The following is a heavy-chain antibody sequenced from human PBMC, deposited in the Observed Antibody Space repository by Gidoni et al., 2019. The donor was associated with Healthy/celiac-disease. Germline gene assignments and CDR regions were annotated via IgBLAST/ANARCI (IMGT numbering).Heavy chain of an antibody. D-gene: IGHD6-19*01. V-gene: IGHV3-66*01. J-gene: IGHJ4*02. CDR1: GCTVSSKY. CDR2: IYSGGST. CDR3: ARGGSGWHYFDY. Sequence: EVQLVESGGGLVQPGGSMRLSGAASGCTVSSKYMSWVRQAPGKGLEWVSVIYSGGSTYYADSVKGRFTISRDNSKNTLYLQMNSLRAEDTAVYYCARGGSGWHYFDYWGQGTLVTVSS.